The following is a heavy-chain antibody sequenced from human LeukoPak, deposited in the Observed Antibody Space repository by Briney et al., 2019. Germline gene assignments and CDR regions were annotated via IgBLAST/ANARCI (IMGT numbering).Heavy chain of an antibody. J-gene: IGHJ5*02. CDR2: INPNSGGT. V-gene: IGHV1-2*02. CDR1: GYTFTGYY. Sequence: ASVKVSCKASGYTFTGYYMHWVRQAPGQGLEWMGWINPNSGGTNYAQKFQGRVTMTRDTSISTAYMELSRLRSDDTAVYYCARVILGYQARGGWFDPWGQGTLVTVSS. CDR3: ARVILGYQARGGWFDP. D-gene: IGHD1-26*01.